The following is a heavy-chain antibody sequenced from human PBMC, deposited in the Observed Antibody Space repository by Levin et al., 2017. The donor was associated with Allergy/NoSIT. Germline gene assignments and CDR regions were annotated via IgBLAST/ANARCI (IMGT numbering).Heavy chain of an antibody. D-gene: IGHD6-13*01. CDR2: INHSGST. CDR1: GGSFSGYY. J-gene: IGHJ4*02. CDR3: ARGRGSSWFPFDY. Sequence: SQTLSLTCAVYGGSFSGYYWSWIRQPPGKGLEWIGEINHSGSTNYNPSLKSRVTISVDTSKNQFSLKLSSVTAADTAVYYCARGRGSSWFPFDYWGQGTLVTVSS. V-gene: IGHV4-34*01.